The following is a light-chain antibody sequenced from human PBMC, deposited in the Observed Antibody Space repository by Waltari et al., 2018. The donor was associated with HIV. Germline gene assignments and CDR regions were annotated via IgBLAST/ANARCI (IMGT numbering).Light chain of an antibody. CDR1: TSNIGRSY. CDR3: AAWDHDLGAVL. V-gene: IGLV1-47*01. J-gene: IGLJ2*01. CDR2: RNY. Sequence: QSVLTQAPSTSETPGQRVTISCSGSTSNIGRSYVYWYHQLPGTAPKLLIYRNYPRPSGVPDRFSGSKSGTSASLAISGLRPEDEGDYFCAAWDHDLGAVLFGGGTKLTVL.